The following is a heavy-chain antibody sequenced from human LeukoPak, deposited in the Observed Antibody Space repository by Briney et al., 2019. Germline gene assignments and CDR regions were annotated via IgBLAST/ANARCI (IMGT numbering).Heavy chain of an antibody. D-gene: IGHD2-2*01. CDR2: IKQDGSEK. J-gene: IGHJ6*03. V-gene: IGHV3-7*01. Sequence: PGGSLRLSCAASGFTFSSYWMSWVRQAPGKGLEWVANIKQDGSEKYYVDSVKGRFTISSDNAKNSLYLQMNSLRAEDTAVYYCARISSYIVVVPAAGPYYMDVWGKGTTVTVSS. CDR1: GFTFSSYW. CDR3: ARISSYIVVVPAAGPYYMDV.